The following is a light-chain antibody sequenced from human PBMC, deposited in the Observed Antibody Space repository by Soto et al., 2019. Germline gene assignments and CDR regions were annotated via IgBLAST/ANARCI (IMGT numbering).Light chain of an antibody. CDR3: QQYNNWPIT. J-gene: IGKJ1*01. CDR2: GAS. Sequence: EIVMTQSPATLSVSPGERVTLSCRASQSVSSNLAWYQQKPGQAPRLLIYGASTRATGIPARFSGSGSGTEFTITISSLQSEDFAVYYCQQYNNWPITFGQGTKVEIK. CDR1: QSVSSN. V-gene: IGKV3-15*01.